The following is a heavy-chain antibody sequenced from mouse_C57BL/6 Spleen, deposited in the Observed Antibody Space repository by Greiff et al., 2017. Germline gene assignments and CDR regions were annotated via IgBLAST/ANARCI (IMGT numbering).Heavy chain of an antibody. Sequence: VQLQQSGPELVKPGASVKISCKASGYSFTDYNMNWVKQSNGKSLEWIGVINPNYGTTSYNQKFKGKATLTVDQSSSTTYMHLNSLTSEDSAVYYCARPDSNDDPNYAMDYWGQGTSVTVSS. CDR2: INPNYGTT. V-gene: IGHV1-39*01. J-gene: IGHJ4*01. CDR3: ARPDSNDDPNYAMDY. D-gene: IGHD2-12*01. CDR1: GYSFTDYN.